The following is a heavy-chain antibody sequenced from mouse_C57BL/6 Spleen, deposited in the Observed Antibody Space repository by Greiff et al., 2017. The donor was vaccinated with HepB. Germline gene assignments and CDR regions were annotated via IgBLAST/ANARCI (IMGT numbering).Heavy chain of an antibody. V-gene: IGHV1-61*01. CDR3: ERSKGFYYGTPDWSFDV. J-gene: IGHJ1*03. Sequence: VQLQQPGAELVRPGSSVKLSCKASGYTFTSYWMDWVKQRPGQGLEWIGNIYPSDSETHYNQKFKDKATLTVDKSSSTAYMQLSSLTSEDSAVYSCERSKGFYYGTPDWSFDVWGTGTTVPFPS. CDR1: GYTFTSYW. D-gene: IGHD2-1*01. CDR2: IYPSDSET.